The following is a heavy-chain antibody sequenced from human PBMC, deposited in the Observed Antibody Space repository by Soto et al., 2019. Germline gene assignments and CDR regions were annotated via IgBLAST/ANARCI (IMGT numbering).Heavy chain of an antibody. D-gene: IGHD3-22*01. CDR3: ARGDANSGYYYAFDS. V-gene: IGHV3-48*03. J-gene: IGHJ4*02. CDR2: ISGSGRTI. CDR1: GFTFSNYD. Sequence: GGSLRLSCEASGFTFSNYDMNWVRQAPGKGLEWVSYISGSGRTIYYADSVKGRFTISRDSAKKSLFLQMNSLRAEDTAIYYCARGDANSGYYYAFDSWGQGTPVTVSS.